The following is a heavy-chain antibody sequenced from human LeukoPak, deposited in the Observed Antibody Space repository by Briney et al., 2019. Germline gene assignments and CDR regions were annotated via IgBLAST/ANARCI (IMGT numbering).Heavy chain of an antibody. CDR1: GYTFTGYY. CDR3: ARRQYYDFWSGYRYYFDY. J-gene: IGHJ4*02. Sequence: ASVKVSCKASGYTFTGYYMHWVRQAPGQGLEWMGWINPNSGGTNYAQKFQGRVTMTRDTSISTAYMELSRLRSDDMAVYYCARRQYYDFWSGYRYYFDYWGQGTLVTVSS. V-gene: IGHV1-2*02. CDR2: INPNSGGT. D-gene: IGHD3-3*01.